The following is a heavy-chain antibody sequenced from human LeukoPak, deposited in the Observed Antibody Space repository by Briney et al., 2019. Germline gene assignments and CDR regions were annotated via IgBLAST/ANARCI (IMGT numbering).Heavy chain of an antibody. CDR1: GFTFSNSG. CDR2: IRYDGSNN. Sequence: GGSLRLSCAASGFTFSNSGMHWVRQAPGKGLEWVAFIRYDGSNNYYGDSVKGRFTISRDNSKNTLYLQMNSLRAEDTAVYYCARGYYYDSSGYYYTPLFDYWGQGTLVTVSS. D-gene: IGHD3-22*01. V-gene: IGHV3-30*02. CDR3: ARGYYYDSSGYYYTPLFDY. J-gene: IGHJ4*02.